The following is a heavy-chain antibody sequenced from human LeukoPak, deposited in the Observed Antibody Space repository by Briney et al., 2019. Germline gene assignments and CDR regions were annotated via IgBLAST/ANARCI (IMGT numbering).Heavy chain of an antibody. D-gene: IGHD3-22*01. V-gene: IGHV4-39*02. J-gene: IGHJ4*02. CDR3: ARPGYYDNSGFNFDY. CDR2: ISYSGST. CDR1: GGSISSSTFY. Sequence: SETLSLTCTVSGGSISSSTFYWGWIRQPPGKGLEWIGSISYSGSTYYNPSLKSRVTISVDSPKNHFSLKLSSVTAADTAVYYCARPGYYDNSGFNFDYWGQGTLVTVSS.